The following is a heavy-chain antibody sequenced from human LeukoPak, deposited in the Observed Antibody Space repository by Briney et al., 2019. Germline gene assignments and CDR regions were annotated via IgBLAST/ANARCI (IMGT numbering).Heavy chain of an antibody. V-gene: IGHV3-64*02. Sequence: PGGSLRLSCAASGFTFSSYAMHWVRQAPGKGLDYVSAINSNGGSTYYAASVKGRFTISRDNSKNTLYLQMGSLRAEDMAVYYCARGNRENYYYGLDVWGQGTTVTVSS. CDR3: ARGNRENYYYGLDV. J-gene: IGHJ6*02. CDR2: INSNGGST. CDR1: GFTFSSYA.